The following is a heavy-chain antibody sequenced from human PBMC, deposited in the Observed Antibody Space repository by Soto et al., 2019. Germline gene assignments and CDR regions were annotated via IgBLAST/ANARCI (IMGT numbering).Heavy chain of an antibody. Sequence: ESLKVSWNGSGYSFTSYGMRCVRQAPGQRLEWMGWINAGNGNTKYSQKFQGRVTISRDNAKNTLYLQMNSLRAEDTAVYYCERHLAGNRDYWGQGTLVTVSS. J-gene: IGHJ4*02. CDR3: ERHLAGNRDY. CDR1: GYSFTSYG. D-gene: IGHD3-3*02. V-gene: IGHV1-3*01. CDR2: INAGNGNT.